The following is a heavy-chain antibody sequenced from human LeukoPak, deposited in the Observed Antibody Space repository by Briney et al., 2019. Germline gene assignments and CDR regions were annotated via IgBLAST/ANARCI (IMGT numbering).Heavy chain of an antibody. V-gene: IGHV1-46*03. CDR3: ARHSSGWYFDY. J-gene: IGHJ4*02. Sequence: ASVKVSCKASGYTFTSCYMHWVRQAPGQGLEWMGIINPSGGSTSYAQKFQGRVTMTRDTSTSTVYMELSSLRSEDTAVYYCARHSSGWYFDYWGQGTLVTVSS. D-gene: IGHD6-19*01. CDR1: GYTFTSCY. CDR2: INPSGGST.